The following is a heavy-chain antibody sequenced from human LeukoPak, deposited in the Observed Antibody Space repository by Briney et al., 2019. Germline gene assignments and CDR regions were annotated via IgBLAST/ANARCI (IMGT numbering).Heavy chain of an antibody. CDR2: ISAYNGNT. J-gene: IGHJ3*02. CDR3: AREPLYYYDSSGYYPYAFDI. CDR1: GYTFTSYG. V-gene: IGHV1-18*01. Sequence: ASVKVSCKASGYTFTSYGISWVRQAPGQGLEWMGWISAYNGNTNYAQKLQGRVTMTTDTSTSTAYMELRSLRSDDTAVYYRAREPLYYYDSSGYYPYAFDIWGQGTMVTVSS. D-gene: IGHD3-22*01.